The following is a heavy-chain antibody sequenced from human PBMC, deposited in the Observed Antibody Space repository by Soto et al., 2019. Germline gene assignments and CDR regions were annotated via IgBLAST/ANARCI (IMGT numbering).Heavy chain of an antibody. Sequence: SETLSLTCTVSGGSISSSSYYWGWIRQPPGKGLEWIGSIYYSGSTYYNPSLKSRVTISVDTSKNQFSLKLSSVTAADTAVYYCAREESGELFGYYYYGMDVWGQGTTDPVSS. CDR3: AREESGELFGYYYYGMDV. CDR1: GGSISSSSYY. CDR2: IYYSGST. D-gene: IGHD3-10*01. J-gene: IGHJ6*02. V-gene: IGHV4-39*02.